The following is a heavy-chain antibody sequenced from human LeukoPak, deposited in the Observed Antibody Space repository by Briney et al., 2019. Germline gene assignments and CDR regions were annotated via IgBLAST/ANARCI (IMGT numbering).Heavy chain of an antibody. CDR3: TADIVVVVAAMGGPNWFDP. J-gene: IGHJ5*02. CDR1: GFTFSSYE. Sequence: GGSLRLSCAASGFTFSSYEMNWVRQAPGKGLEWVGRIKSKTDGGTTDYAAPVKGRFTISRDDSKNTLYLQMNSLKTEDTAVYYCTADIVVVVAAMGGPNWFDPWGQGTLVTVSS. CDR2: IKSKTDGGTT. V-gene: IGHV3-15*01. D-gene: IGHD2-15*01.